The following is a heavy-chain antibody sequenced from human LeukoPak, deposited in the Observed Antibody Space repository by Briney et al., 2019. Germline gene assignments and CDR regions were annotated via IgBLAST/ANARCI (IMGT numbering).Heavy chain of an antibody. V-gene: IGHV4-31*03. CDR3: ARGAYGIPTDY. Sequence: SETLSLTCTVSGGPFSSSAYYWSWIRQSPGKGLEWIGYIYSSGSTYYNPSLESRVTMSVDTSKNQFSLRLSSVTAADTAVYYCARGAYGIPTDYWGQGTLVTVSS. CDR2: IYSSGST. D-gene: IGHD3-10*01. CDR1: GGPFSSSAYY. J-gene: IGHJ4*02.